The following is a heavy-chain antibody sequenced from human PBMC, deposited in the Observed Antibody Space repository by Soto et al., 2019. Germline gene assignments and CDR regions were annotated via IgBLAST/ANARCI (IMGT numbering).Heavy chain of an antibody. Sequence: QVQLVQSGAEVKKPGASVKVSCKASGYTFTSYGISWVRQAPGQGLEWMGWISAYNGNTKYAQKLQGRVTMTTDTXXXXXXXXXXXLXSDDXAVYYCARDAAIGMNDYWGQGTLVTVSS. CDR3: ARDAAIGMNDY. J-gene: IGHJ4*02. D-gene: IGHD1-20*01. CDR1: GYTFTSYG. CDR2: ISAYNGNT. V-gene: IGHV1-18*01.